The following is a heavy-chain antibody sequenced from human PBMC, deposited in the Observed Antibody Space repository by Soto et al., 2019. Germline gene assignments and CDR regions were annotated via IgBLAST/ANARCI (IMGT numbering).Heavy chain of an antibody. CDR1: GGSITNYY. CDR3: ARHGFGSLHGLVDV. CDR2: IQYNGYS. J-gene: IGHJ6*02. Sequence: QVQLQESGPGLVKPSEPLSLPCTVPGGSITNYYCSWFRQPPGKGLEWIGYIQYNGYSAYNLSLKRRVTMSMDTSKTQFSLMLESVTATDTAVYYCARHGFGSLHGLVDVWGQGTTVIVSS. V-gene: IGHV4-59*08. D-gene: IGHD3-10*01.